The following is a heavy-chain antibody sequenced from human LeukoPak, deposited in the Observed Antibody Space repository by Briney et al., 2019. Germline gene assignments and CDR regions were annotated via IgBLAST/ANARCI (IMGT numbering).Heavy chain of an antibody. CDR3: ARASGYHDYYYYGMDV. J-gene: IGHJ6*02. CDR2: INAGNGNT. D-gene: IGHD3-9*01. Sequence: ASVKVSCKASGYTFTSYAMRWVRQAPGQRLEWMGWINAGNGNTKYSQKFQGGVTITRDTSASTAYMELSSLRSEDTAVYYCARASGYHDYYYYGMDVWGQGTTVTVSS. V-gene: IGHV1-3*01. CDR1: GYTFTSYA.